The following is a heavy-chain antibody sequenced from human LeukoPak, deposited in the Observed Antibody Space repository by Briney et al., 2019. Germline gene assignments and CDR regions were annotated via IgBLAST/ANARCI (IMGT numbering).Heavy chain of an antibody. J-gene: IGHJ3*02. CDR2: IWYGGSNK. CDR1: GFTFSSYG. Sequence: GRSLRLSCAASGFTFSSYGMHWVRQAPGKGLEWVAVIWYGGSNKYYADSVKGRFTISRDNSKNTLYLQMNSLRAEDTAVYYCARGSDSPSPHAFDIWGQGTMVTVSS. CDR3: ARGSDSPSPHAFDI. V-gene: IGHV3-33*01.